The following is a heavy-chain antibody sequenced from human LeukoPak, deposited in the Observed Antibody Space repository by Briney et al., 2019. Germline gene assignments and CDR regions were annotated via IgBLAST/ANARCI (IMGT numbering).Heavy chain of an antibody. CDR2: IYYSGST. V-gene: IGHV4-59*01. J-gene: IGHJ4*02. D-gene: IGHD4-11*01. Sequence: PSETLSLTCTVSGGSISSYYWSWIRQPPGKGLEWIGYIYYSGSTNYNPSLKSRVTISVDTSKNQFSLKLSSVTAADTAVYYCARESNSNYGDNYFDYWGQGTLVTVSS. CDR3: ARESNSNYGDNYFDY. CDR1: GGSISSYY.